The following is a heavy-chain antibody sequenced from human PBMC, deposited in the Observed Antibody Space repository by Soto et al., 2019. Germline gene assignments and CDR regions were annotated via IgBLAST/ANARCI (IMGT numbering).Heavy chain of an antibody. Sequence: QVQLQESGPGLVKPSETLSLTCSVSAGSITGFYWSWIRQPPGQGLEWIGYIYSGGGTNYNPSPNGRIRISVDPARNQLSRKLSSVTAADTAVYYCARHGVFVSGGSSFDSWGQGALVTATS. V-gene: IGHV4-59*08. CDR2: IYSGGGT. CDR1: AGSITGFY. J-gene: IGHJ4*02. D-gene: IGHD3-16*01. CDR3: ARHGVFVSGGSSFDS.